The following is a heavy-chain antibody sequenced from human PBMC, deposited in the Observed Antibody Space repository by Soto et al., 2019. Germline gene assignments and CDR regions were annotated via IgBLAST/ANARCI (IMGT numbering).Heavy chain of an antibody. V-gene: IGHV4-30-4*01. CDR1: GGSISSGDYY. D-gene: IGHD2-15*01. CDR2: IYYSGST. J-gene: IGHJ4*02. CDR3: ARGLDCSGGSCYNYFDY. Sequence: QVQLQESGPGLVKPSQTLSLTCTVSGGSISSGDYYWSWIRQPPGKGLEWIGYIYYSGSTYYNPSLKSRVTISVDMSKNQFSLKLSSVTAADTAVYYCARGLDCSGGSCYNYFDYWGQGTLVTVSS.